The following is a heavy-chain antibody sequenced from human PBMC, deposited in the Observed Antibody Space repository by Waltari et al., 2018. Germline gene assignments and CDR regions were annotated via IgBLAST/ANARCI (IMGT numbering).Heavy chain of an antibody. J-gene: IGHJ5*01. CDR1: GFTLSRFR. D-gene: IGHD4-17*01. Sequence: EVHLVESGGGLVQPGGSLRLSGAASGFTLSRFRMSWVRQAPGKGREWVANINQDGNKLYYVDSVEGRFTISRDNAKNSLYLQMNSLRAEDTAVYYCARDQMVTVTDDNWFDSWGQGNLVTVSS. CDR3: ARDQMVTVTDDNWFDS. V-gene: IGHV3-7*01. CDR2: INQDGNKL.